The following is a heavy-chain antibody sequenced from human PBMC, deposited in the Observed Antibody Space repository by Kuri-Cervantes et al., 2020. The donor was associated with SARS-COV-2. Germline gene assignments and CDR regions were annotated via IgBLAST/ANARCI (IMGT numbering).Heavy chain of an antibody. CDR2: IKQDGSEK. J-gene: IGHJ4*02. CDR1: GFTFRTYW. Sequence: GESLKISCVASGFTFRTYWMTWVRQAPGKGLEWVANIKQDGSEKYYVDSVKGRFTISRDNAKNSLYLQMDSLRAEDTAVYYCAGDCSGGSCHFDYWGQGTLVTVSS. V-gene: IGHV3-7*01. D-gene: IGHD2-15*01. CDR3: AGDCSGGSCHFDY.